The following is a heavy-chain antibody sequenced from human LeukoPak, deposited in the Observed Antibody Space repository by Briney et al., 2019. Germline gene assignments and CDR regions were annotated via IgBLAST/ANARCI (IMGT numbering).Heavy chain of an antibody. D-gene: IGHD3-10*01. V-gene: IGHV4-34*01. CDR1: GGSISSYY. J-gene: IGHJ4*02. CDR3: ARGYYYYGSGSYLY. Sequence: SETLSLTCTVSGGSISSYYWSWIRQPPGKGLEWIGEINHSGSTNYNPSLKSRVTISVDTSKNQFSLKLSSVTAADTAVYYCARGYYYYGSGSYLYWGQGTLVTVSS. CDR2: INHSGST.